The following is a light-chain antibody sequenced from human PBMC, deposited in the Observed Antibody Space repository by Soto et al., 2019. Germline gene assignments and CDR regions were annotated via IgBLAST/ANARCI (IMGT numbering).Light chain of an antibody. CDR1: QSIRRF. J-gene: IGKJ2*01. CDR2: GAS. CDR3: HQSYSTRV. V-gene: IGKV1-39*01. Sequence: DIQMTQSPSSLSASVGDRVTITCRASQSIRRFLNWYQQKPGKAPKLLIYGASSLQSGVPSRFSGSGSGTDFSLTISSLLPEDSATYYCHQSYSTRVFGQGTKLEIK.